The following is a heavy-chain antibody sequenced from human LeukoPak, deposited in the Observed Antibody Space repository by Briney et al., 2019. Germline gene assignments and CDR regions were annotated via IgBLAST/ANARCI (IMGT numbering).Heavy chain of an antibody. V-gene: IGHV3-53*04. CDR2: IYSGGST. Sequence: PGGSLRLSCAASGFTVSSNYMSWVRQAPGKGLEWVSVIYSGGSTYYADSVKGRFTIFRHNSKNTLYLQMNSLRAEDTAVYYCARGAGRDGYNFDYWGQGTLVTVSS. J-gene: IGHJ4*02. D-gene: IGHD5-24*01. CDR1: GFTVSSNY. CDR3: ARGAGRDGYNFDY.